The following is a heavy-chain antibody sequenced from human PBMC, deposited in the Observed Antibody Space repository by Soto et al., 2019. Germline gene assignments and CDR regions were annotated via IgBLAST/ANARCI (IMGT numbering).Heavy chain of an antibody. Sequence: ASVKVSCKASGYTFTRYGISWVRQAPVQGLEWMGWMIAYSFNTDYWQKLQGRLTRTTDTCTIAADMELRSLGSDDTAVYYCARDPGLPAVAGFFDYWGQGTLVTVSS. CDR1: GYTFTRYG. V-gene: IGHV1-18*01. J-gene: IGHJ4*02. CDR2: MIAYSFNT. D-gene: IGHD6-19*01. CDR3: ARDPGLPAVAGFFDY.